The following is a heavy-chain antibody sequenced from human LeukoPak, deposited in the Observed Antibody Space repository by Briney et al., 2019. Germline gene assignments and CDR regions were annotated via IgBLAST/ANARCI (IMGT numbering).Heavy chain of an antibody. D-gene: IGHD6-25*01. CDR1: RFTFNSYA. CDR3: AKDEAPAAVSWNYYYGMDV. CDR2: IGGSGGST. Sequence: GGSLRLSCGACRFTFNSYAMSWVRQAPGKGLEWVSAIGGSGGSTYYADSVKGRFTVSRDDFKNTLYLQMNSLRVEDTAVYYCAKDEAPAAVSWNYYYGMDVWGQGTTVTVSS. V-gene: IGHV3-23*01. J-gene: IGHJ6*02.